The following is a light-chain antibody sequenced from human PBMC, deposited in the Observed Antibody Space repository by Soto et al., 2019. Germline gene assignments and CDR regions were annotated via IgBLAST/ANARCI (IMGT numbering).Light chain of an antibody. CDR3: AAWDDGLNGWV. CDR1: SSNIGTNN. J-gene: IGLJ3*02. V-gene: IGLV1-44*01. CDR2: NNH. Sequence: QSVLTQPPSASGTPGQRVAISCSGSSSNIGTNNVNWYQQLPGTAPKLLIYNNHQRPSGVPDRVSGSKSATSASLAISGLQSEDEADYYCAAWDDGLNGWVFGGGTKLTVL.